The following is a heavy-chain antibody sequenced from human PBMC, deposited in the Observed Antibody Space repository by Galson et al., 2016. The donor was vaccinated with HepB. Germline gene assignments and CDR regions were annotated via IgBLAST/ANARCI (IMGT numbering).Heavy chain of an antibody. CDR3: TRVYYDFWSGYSRYMDV. J-gene: IGHJ6*03. V-gene: IGHV3-49*03. Sequence: LRLSCATSGFTFGDYAMSWFRQAPGKGLEWVGFIRSKAYGGTTEYAASVKGRFTISRDDSKSIAYLQMNSLKTEDAAVYYCTRVYYDFWSGYSRYMDVWGKGTTVTVSS. CDR2: IRSKAYGGTT. D-gene: IGHD3-3*01. CDR1: GFTFGDYA.